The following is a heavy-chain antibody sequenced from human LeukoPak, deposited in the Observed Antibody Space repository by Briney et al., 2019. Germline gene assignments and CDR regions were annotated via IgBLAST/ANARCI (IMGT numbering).Heavy chain of an antibody. V-gene: IGHV3-23*01. D-gene: IGHD6-19*01. J-gene: IGHJ5*02. CDR2: ISGSGGST. CDR3: AKRLIAVAGTNWFDP. CDR1: GFTFSNYA. Sequence: GGSLRLSCAASGFTFSNYAMSWVRQAPGKGLEWVSAISGSGGSTYYADSVKGRFTISRDNSKNTLYLQMNSLRAEDTAVYYCAKRLIAVAGTNWFDPWGQGTLVTVSS.